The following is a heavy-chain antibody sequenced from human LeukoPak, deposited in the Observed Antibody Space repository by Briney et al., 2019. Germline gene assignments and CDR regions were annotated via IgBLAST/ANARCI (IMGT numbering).Heavy chain of an antibody. J-gene: IGHJ4*02. D-gene: IGHD6-19*01. V-gene: IGHV1-69*04. Sequence: VASVKVSCKASGGTFSSYAISWVRQAPGQGLEWMGRIIPILGIANYAQKFQGRVTITAGKSTSTAYMELSSLRSEDTAVYYCARGRSSGWYYFDYWGQGTLVTVSS. CDR2: IIPILGIA. CDR1: GGTFSSYA. CDR3: ARGRSSGWYYFDY.